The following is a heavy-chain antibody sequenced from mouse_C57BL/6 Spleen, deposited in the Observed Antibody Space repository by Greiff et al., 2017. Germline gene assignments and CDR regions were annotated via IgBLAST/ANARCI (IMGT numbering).Heavy chain of an antibody. D-gene: IGHD2-3*01. CDR3: ARGGDGPDY. CDR2: ISDGGSYT. CDR1: GFTFSSYA. V-gene: IGHV5-4*03. Sequence: EVKLVESGGGLVKPGGSLKLSCAASGFTFSSYAMSWVRQTPEKRLEWVATISDGGSYTYYPDNVKGRFTISRDNAKNNLYLQMSHLKSEDTAMYYCARGGDGPDYWGQGTTLTVSS. J-gene: IGHJ2*01.